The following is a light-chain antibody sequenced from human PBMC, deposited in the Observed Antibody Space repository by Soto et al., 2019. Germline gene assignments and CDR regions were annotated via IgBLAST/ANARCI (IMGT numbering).Light chain of an antibody. CDR3: QQFQSYALT. J-gene: IGKJ4*01. CDR1: QGISSA. Sequence: AIQLTLSPSSLSASVGDRVTITCRASQGISSALAWYQHKPGRAPRLLIYDASSLQSGVSSRFSGSGSGTDFTLTISSLQPEDFATYYCQQFQSYALTFGGGTKLEIK. V-gene: IGKV1-13*02. CDR2: DAS.